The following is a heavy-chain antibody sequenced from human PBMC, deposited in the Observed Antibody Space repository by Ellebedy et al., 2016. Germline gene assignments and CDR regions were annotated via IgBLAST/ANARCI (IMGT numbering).Heavy chain of an antibody. V-gene: IGHV4-31*03. CDR2: IYYSGSA. CDR3: ARGARYGDYYFDY. D-gene: IGHD4-17*01. CDR1: GGSISSGGYY. J-gene: IGHJ4*02. Sequence: SETLSLTCTVSGGSISSGGYYWSWIRQHPGKGLEWIGYIYYSGSAYYNPSLKSRVTISVDTSKNQFSLKLSSVTAADTAVYYCARGARYGDYYFDYWGQGTLVTVS.